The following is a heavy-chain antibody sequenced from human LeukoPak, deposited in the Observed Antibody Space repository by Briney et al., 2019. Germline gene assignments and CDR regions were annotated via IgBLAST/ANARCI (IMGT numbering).Heavy chain of an antibody. J-gene: IGHJ4*02. D-gene: IGHD3-22*01. Sequence: GRSLRLSCAASGFTFSSYAIHWVRQAPGKGLEWVVLISYNGNNKYYADSVKGRFTISRDNSKNTLYLQMNSLRAEDTAVYYCAKEAFYYDSSGYFPGGFDYWGQGTLVTVSS. CDR3: AKEAFYYDSSGYFPGGFDY. CDR2: ISYNGNNK. CDR1: GFTFSSYA. V-gene: IGHV3-30-3*01.